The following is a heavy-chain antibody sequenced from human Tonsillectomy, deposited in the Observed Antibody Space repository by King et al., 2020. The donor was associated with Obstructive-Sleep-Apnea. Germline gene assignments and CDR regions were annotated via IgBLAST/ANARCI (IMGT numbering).Heavy chain of an antibody. D-gene: IGHD2/OR15-2a*01. CDR1: GFIFSNSA. CDR2: IGSVGPDT. J-gene: IGHJ4*02. CDR3: AKSGYCDSGKCAAFDY. Sequence: VQLVESGGDLVQPGGSLRLSCAGSGFIFSNSAMTWVRQAPGKGLDWVSTIGSVGPDTYYPDSVRGRFTISRDNSKSTLYLQMNSLRAEDTAVYYCAKSGYCDSGKCAAFDYWGQGALVTVSS. V-gene: IGHV3-23*04.